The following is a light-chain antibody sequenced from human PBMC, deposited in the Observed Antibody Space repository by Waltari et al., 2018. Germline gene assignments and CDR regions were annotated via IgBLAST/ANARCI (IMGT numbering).Light chain of an antibody. Sequence: QSVLTQPPSASGTPGQRVTITCSGSRSNIGAEVVNWYQVLPGTAPKLLIYSSNPRPSGVPERFPGSKSGTSASLVISGLQSEDEAEYYCATWDYSLDGQVFGGGTKLTVL. V-gene: IGLV1-44*01. CDR1: RSNIGAEV. CDR3: ATWDYSLDGQV. J-gene: IGLJ3*02. CDR2: SSN.